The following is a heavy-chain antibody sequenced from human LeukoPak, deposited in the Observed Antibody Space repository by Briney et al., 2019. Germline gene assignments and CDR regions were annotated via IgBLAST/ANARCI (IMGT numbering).Heavy chain of an antibody. CDR2: IYYSGST. CDR3: AREAGDY. Sequence: KSSETLSLTCTVSGGSISIYYWSWIRQPPGKGLEWIGYIYYSGSTNYNPSLKSRVTISVDTSKNQFSLKLSSVTAADTAVYYCAREAGDYWGQGTLVTVSS. CDR1: GGSISIYY. V-gene: IGHV4-59*12. J-gene: IGHJ4*02.